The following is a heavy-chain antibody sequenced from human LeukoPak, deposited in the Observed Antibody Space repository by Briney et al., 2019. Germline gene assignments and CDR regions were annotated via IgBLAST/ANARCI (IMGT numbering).Heavy chain of an antibody. Sequence: SSETLSLTCTVSGTSISSYYWSWIRQPPGKGLEWIGYAYYSGSTNYNPFLKGRVTISLDTSKIQFSLKLSSVTAADTAVYYCARHDSAYSFDYWGQGALVTVSS. D-gene: IGHD2-15*01. CDR1: GTSISSYY. V-gene: IGHV4-59*08. CDR3: ARHDSAYSFDY. J-gene: IGHJ4*02. CDR2: AYYSGST.